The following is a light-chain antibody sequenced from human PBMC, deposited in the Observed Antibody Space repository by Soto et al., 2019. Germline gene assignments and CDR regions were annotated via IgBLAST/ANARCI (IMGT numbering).Light chain of an antibody. Sequence: EIVMTQSPATLSASPGERATLSCRASQSVSTNLAWYQQKPGQAPRLLIYGASTLAAGIPARFSGSGSGTDFALTISILQSEDFAFYYCQQYNNWPPYTFGQGTKLEIK. CDR3: QQYNNWPPYT. J-gene: IGKJ2*01. V-gene: IGKV3-15*01. CDR2: GAS. CDR1: QSVSTN.